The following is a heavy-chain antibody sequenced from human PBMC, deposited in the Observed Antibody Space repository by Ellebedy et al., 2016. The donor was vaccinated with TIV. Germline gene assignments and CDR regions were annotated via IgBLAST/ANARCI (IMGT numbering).Heavy chain of an antibody. CDR2: IYQDGSET. CDR1: GFSFRSYW. V-gene: IGHV3-7*01. CDR3: ARRGSYGDYAVQINNWFDR. D-gene: IGHD4-17*01. Sequence: GESLKISCAASGFSFRSYWMGWLRQAPGKGLEWVANIYQDGSETYYVDSVKGRFTISRDNAKNSLYLQMNSLRVEDTAVYYCARRGSYGDYAVQINNWFDRWGQGTLVTVYS. J-gene: IGHJ5*02.